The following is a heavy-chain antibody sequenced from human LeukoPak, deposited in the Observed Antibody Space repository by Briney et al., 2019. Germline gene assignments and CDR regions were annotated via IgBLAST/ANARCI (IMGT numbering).Heavy chain of an antibody. CDR3: ARLKATVSIHAYFDS. CDR1: GGSISSASYY. V-gene: IGHV4-61*01. J-gene: IGHJ4*02. CDR2: IDHSGST. Sequence: SQTLSLTCTVSGGSISSASYYWTWIRQPPGKGLEWIGYIDHSGSTNYNPSLKSRVSISSDTSKNQFSLELSSVTAADTAVYYCARLKATVSIHAYFDSWGQGTLVTVSS. D-gene: IGHD4-17*01.